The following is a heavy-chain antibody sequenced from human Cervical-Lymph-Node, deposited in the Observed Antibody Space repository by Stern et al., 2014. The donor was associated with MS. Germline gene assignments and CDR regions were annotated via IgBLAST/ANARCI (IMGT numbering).Heavy chain of an antibody. CDR2: IGSGGDT. CDR1: GSTFSSYD. J-gene: IGHJ2*01. V-gene: IGHV3-13*01. Sequence: VQLVESGGVLVQPGGSLRLSCAASGSTFSSYDMHWVRQATGKRLEWVSAIGSGGDTYYSGSVKGRFTISRENAKNSLYLQMNSLRAGDTAVYYCAREVEDSRSSGWHFDLWGRGTLFTVSS. CDR3: AREVEDSRSSGWHFDL. D-gene: IGHD6-6*01.